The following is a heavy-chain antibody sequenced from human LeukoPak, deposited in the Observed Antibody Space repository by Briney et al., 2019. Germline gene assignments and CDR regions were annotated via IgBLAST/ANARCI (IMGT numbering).Heavy chain of an antibody. J-gene: IGHJ4*02. D-gene: IGHD3-3*01. CDR1: GGSFSGYY. Sequence: PSETLSLTCAVYGGSFSGYYWSWIRQPPGKGLEWIGEINHSGSSYYNPSLKSRLTMSVDTSKNQFSLKLTSVTAADTAVYYCARGKSGYPDYWGQGTLVTVSS. CDR2: INHSGSS. V-gene: IGHV4-34*01. CDR3: ARGKSGYPDY.